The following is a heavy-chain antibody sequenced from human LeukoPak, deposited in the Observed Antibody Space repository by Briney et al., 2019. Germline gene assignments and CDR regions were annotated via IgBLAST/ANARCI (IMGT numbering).Heavy chain of an antibody. CDR2: ISWDGGST. J-gene: IGHJ6*03. CDR1: GFTFDDYT. CDR3: AKEGWLQSSYYYMDV. Sequence: GGSLRLSCAASGFTFDDYTMHWVRQAPGKGLEWVSLISWDGGSTYYADSVKGRFTISRDNSKNSLYLQMNSLRTEDTALYYCAKEGWLQSSYYYMDVWGKGTTVTVSS. D-gene: IGHD5-24*01. V-gene: IGHV3-43*01.